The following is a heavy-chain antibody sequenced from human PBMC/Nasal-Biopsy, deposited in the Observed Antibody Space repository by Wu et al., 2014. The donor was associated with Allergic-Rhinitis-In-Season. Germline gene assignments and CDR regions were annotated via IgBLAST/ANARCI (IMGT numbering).Heavy chain of an antibody. D-gene: IGHD2-8*01. CDR2: VYFNARR. CDR1: GDSIRNGYS. Sequence: TLSLTCTVSGDSIRNGYSWDWIRQPPGKGLQWIGSVYFNARRYYNPSLKSRVTMSVDTSKNQFSLRLSSVTAADTATYFCATGGKNCTNSDCRFSGTLWWGQGSQVTVSS. CDR3: ATGGKNCTNSDCRFSGTLW. V-gene: IGHV4-38-2*02. J-gene: IGHJ4*02.